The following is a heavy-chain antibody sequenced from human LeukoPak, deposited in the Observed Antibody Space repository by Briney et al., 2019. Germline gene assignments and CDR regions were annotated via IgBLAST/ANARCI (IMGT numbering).Heavy chain of an antibody. Sequence: GGSLRLSCAASGFTVSSNYMSWVRQAPGKGLEWVASIKQDGSEKYYVDSVKGRFTISRDNAKNSLYLQMNSLRAEDTAVYYCAKDLHYGSADYWGQGTLVTVSS. D-gene: IGHD3-10*01. CDR1: GFTVSSNY. CDR2: IKQDGSEK. V-gene: IGHV3-7*01. J-gene: IGHJ4*02. CDR3: AKDLHYGSADY.